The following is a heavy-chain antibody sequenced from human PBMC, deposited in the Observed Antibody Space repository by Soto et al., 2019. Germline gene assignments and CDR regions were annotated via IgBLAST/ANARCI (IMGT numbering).Heavy chain of an antibody. CDR2: IYYSGST. J-gene: IGHJ4*02. CDR3: ARGPGYSSGWYDGERSFDY. CDR1: GGSISSGDYY. V-gene: IGHV4-30-4*01. D-gene: IGHD6-19*01. Sequence: PSETLSLTCTVSGGSISSGDYYWSWIRQPPGKGLEWIGYIYYSGSTYYNPSLKSRVTISVDTSKNKYSMKLSSVTAADTAVYYCARGPGYSSGWYDGERSFDYWGQGTLVTVSS.